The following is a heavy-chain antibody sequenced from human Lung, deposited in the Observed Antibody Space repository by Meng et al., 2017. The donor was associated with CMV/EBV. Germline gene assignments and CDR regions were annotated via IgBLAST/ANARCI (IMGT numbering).Heavy chain of an antibody. Sequence: PQEQGPGLVNPSYTLSLTCPVSGCSISSYYWSWIRQPPGKGLEWIGYIYSSGSTNYNPSLKSRVTISVDTSKNQFSLKLSSVTAADTAVYYCAREEGIGGFDPWGQGTLVTVSS. J-gene: IGHJ5*02. CDR2: IYSSGST. CDR3: AREEGIGGFDP. V-gene: IGHV4-59*01. D-gene: IGHD3-10*01. CDR1: GCSISSYY.